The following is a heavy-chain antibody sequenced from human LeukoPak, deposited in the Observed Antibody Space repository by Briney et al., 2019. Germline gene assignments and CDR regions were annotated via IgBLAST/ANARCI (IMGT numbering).Heavy chain of an antibody. CDR2: ISSSGSTI. CDR1: GFTFSSYE. Sequence: GGSLRLSCAASGFTFSSYEMNWVRQAPGKGLEWVSYISSSGSTIYYADSVKGRFTISRDNSNNTVYLQMNNLRPEDTAVFYCARGQGYESYYYMDVWGKGTTVTVSS. D-gene: IGHD2-2*01. J-gene: IGHJ6*03. CDR3: ARGQGYESYYYMDV. V-gene: IGHV3-48*03.